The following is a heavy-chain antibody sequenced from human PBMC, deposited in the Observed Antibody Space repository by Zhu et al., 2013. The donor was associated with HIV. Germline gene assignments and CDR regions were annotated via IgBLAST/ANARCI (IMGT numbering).Heavy chain of an antibody. CDR2: INPNSGAT. V-gene: IGHV1-2*02. Sequence: QGQLVQSAAAVEEPGATLRVSCRAFGDTLTDYYLHWVRQAPGQGLEWMGWINPNSGATNYAQNFQGRVTMTRDTSIATAYMDLSRLTSDDTAVYFCARGPAFDYWGQGSLVTVSS. CDR3: ARGPAFDY. J-gene: IGHJ4*02. CDR1: GDTLTDYY.